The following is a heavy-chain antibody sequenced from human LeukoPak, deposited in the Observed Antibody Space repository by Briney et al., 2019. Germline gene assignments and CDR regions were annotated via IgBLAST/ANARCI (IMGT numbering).Heavy chain of an antibody. CDR3: ARLSSSWGWFDP. D-gene: IGHD6-13*01. CDR1: GYTFTGYY. V-gene: IGHV1-2*02. Sequence: ASVKVSCKASGYTFTGYYMHWVRQAPGQGLEWMGWINPNSGGTNYAQKLQGRVTMTTDTSTSTAYVELRSLRSDDTAVYYCARLSSSWGWFDPWGQGTLVTVSS. J-gene: IGHJ5*02. CDR2: INPNSGGT.